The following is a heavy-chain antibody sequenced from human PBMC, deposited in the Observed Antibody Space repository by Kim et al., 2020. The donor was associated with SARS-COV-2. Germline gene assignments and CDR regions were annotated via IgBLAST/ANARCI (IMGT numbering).Heavy chain of an antibody. CDR2: IKEDGSKK. J-gene: IGHJ4*02. CDR1: GVSFNNYW. D-gene: IGHD2-15*01. V-gene: IGHV3-7*03. Sequence: GGSLRLSCAASGVSFNNYWMGWVRQAPGKGLEWVAHIKEDGSKKYYVDSVKGRFTISRDNAKNSLYLQMNSLRAEDTAVYYCARDRGYCTGGSCYSIFDYWGQGTQVTVSS. CDR3: ARDRGYCTGGSCYSIFDY.